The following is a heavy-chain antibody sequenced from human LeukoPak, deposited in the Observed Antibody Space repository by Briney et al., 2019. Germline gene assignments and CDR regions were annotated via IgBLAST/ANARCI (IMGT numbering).Heavy chain of an antibody. CDR3: ARFRSGYFYDY. J-gene: IGHJ4*02. V-gene: IGHV3-21*01. Sequence: PSETLSLTCAVYGGSISSGYWWNWVRQPPGKGLEWVSSISSSSSYIYYADSVKGRFTISRDNAKNSLYLQMNSLRAEDTAVYYCARFRSGYFYDYWGQGTLVTVSS. CDR2: ISSSSSYI. D-gene: IGHD3-3*01. CDR1: GGSISSGYW.